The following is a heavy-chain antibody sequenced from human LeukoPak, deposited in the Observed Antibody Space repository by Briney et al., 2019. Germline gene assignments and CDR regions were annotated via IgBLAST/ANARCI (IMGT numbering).Heavy chain of an antibody. Sequence: PGGSLRLSCAASGFTFDDYAMHWVRQAPGKGLEWVSVIYSGGSTYYADSVKGRFTISRDNSKNTLYLQMNSLRAEDTAVYYCARGRPYWYFDLWGRGTLVTVSS. J-gene: IGHJ2*01. CDR3: ARGRPYWYFDL. CDR2: IYSGGST. V-gene: IGHV3-53*01. CDR1: GFTFDDYA.